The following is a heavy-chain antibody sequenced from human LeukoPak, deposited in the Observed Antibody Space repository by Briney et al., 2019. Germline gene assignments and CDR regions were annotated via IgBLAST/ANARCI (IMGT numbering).Heavy chain of an antibody. CDR1: GFTVSSNY. CDR2: IYSDGSA. J-gene: IGHJ4*02. V-gene: IGHV3-53*01. CDR3: AGGSLVWQFDY. D-gene: IGHD2-8*01. Sequence: GGSLRLSCAASGFTVSSNYMSWVRQAPAKGLEWVSVIYSDGSAYYPDSVKGRFTISRDNSKNTLYLQMNSLRADDTAVYFCAGGSLVWQFDYWGQGTLVAVSS.